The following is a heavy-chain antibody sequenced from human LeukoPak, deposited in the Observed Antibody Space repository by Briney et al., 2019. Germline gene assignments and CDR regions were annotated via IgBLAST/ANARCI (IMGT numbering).Heavy chain of an antibody. V-gene: IGHV3-33*06. Sequence: SCKASGYTFTGYYMHWVRQAPGKGLEWVAVIWYDGSNKYYADSVKGRFTISRDNSKNTLYLQMNSLRAEDTAVYYCAKTRWELLPEGLLDYWGQGTLVTVSS. CDR1: GYTFTGYY. J-gene: IGHJ4*02. CDR2: IWYDGSNK. D-gene: IGHD1-26*01. CDR3: AKTRWELLPEGLLDY.